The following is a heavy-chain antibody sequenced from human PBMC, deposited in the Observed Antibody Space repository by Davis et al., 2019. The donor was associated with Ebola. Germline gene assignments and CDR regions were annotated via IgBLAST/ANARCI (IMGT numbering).Heavy chain of an antibody. CDR3: AKERGIVVVPAGKTWFDP. CDR2: ISYDGSNK. Sequence: PGGSLRLSCAASGFTFSSYGMHWVRQAPGKGLEWVAVISYDGSNKYYADSVKGRFTISRDNSKNTLYLQMNSLRAEDTAVYYCAKERGIVVVPAGKTWFDPWGQGTLVTVSS. J-gene: IGHJ5*02. D-gene: IGHD2-2*01. V-gene: IGHV3-30*18. CDR1: GFTFSSYG.